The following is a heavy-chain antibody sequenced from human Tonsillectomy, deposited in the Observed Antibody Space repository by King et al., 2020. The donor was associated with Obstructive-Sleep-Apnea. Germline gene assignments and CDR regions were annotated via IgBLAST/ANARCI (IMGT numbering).Heavy chain of an antibody. CDR1: GDTFSNSR. Sequence: QLVQSGAVLKKPGSSVKVSCKASGDTFSNSRISWVRQAPGQGLEWMGDTFPILGITNYAQMFQGRFSITADRSTTTAYMELSSLRSEDTAMYYCARRGTELPDAFHIWGQGTMVTVSS. V-gene: IGHV1-69*04. CDR3: ARRGTELPDAFHI. D-gene: IGHD3-10*01. J-gene: IGHJ3*02. CDR2: TFPILGIT.